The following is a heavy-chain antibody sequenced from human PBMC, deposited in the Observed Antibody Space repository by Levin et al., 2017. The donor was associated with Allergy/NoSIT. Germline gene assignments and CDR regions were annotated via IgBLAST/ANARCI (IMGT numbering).Heavy chain of an antibody. CDR2: INAGNGKT. J-gene: IGHJ6*03. Sequence: ASVKVSCKASGYSFISYAFHWVRQAPGQGLEWMGWINAGNGKTEYSQKFQGRVTFTRNTAAGTGYMELSSLRSEDTAMYYCASEKAAGSEFYYNMDVWRKGTTVAVS. CDR3: ASEKAAGSEFYYNMDV. CDR1: GYSFISYA. V-gene: IGHV1-3*01. D-gene: IGHD6-13*01.